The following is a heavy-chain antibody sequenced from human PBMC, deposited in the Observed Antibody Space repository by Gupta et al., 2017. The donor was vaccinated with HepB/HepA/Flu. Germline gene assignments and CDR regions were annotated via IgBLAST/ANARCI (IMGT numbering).Heavy chain of an antibody. J-gene: IGHJ4*02. CDR1: GFTFSSYA. V-gene: IGHV3-23*01. CDR3: ARSSAARPDFDY. CDR2: ISGSGGST. D-gene: IGHD6-6*01. Sequence: EVQLLESGGGLVQTGGSLRLSCADSGFTFSSYALRWVRQAPGKGLEWVSAISGSGGSTYYADSVKGRFTISRDNSKNTLYLQMNSLRAEDTAVYYCARSSAARPDFDYWGQGTLVTVSS.